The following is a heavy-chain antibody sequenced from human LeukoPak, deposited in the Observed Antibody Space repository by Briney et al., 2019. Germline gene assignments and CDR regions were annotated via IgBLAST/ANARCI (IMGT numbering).Heavy chain of an antibody. D-gene: IGHD1-14*01. CDR1: GFTFSRYW. V-gene: IGHV3-74*01. Sequence: GGSLRLSCAASGFTFSRYWMHWVRQAPGKGLVWVSRISNDGSDTTYADSVTGRFTICRDNAKKTVYLQMNRLRAEDTAVYDCGKQDNGRLDYWGPGTLVTVSS. CDR3: GKQDNGRLDY. CDR2: ISNDGSDT. J-gene: IGHJ4*02.